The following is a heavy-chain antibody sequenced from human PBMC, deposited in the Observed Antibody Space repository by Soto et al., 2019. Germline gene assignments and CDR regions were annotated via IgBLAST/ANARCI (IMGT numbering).Heavy chain of an antibody. CDR2: IIPAIGTP. V-gene: IGHV1-69*01. Sequence: QMQLVQSGSEVKKPGSSVKDSCKVSGGTFSSFAISWMRQAPGQGLEWIGGIIPAIGTPDHAPKFRGRVTITADESTSTAYLELCSLTSTDTAAYFCARDYGRQAPGLWRQGTKVTVSS. CDR3: ARDYGRQAPGL. CDR1: GGTFSSFA. J-gene: IGHJ3*01. D-gene: IGHD3-10*01.